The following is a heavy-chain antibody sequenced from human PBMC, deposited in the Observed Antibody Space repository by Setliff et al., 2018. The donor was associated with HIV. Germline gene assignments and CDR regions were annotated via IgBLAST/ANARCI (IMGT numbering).Heavy chain of an antibody. V-gene: IGHV1-18*01. J-gene: IGHJ6*03. CDR2: ISAYNGNT. CDR1: GYSFPTYG. D-gene: IGHD2-2*01. CDR3: ATSSRIYYYSYMDV. Sequence: ASVKVSCKASGYSFPTYGISWVRQAPGQGLEWMGWISAYNGNTNYAQKLQGRATMTTDTSTSTAYMELRSLRSDDTAVYYCATSSRIYYYSYMDVWGKGTTVTVSS.